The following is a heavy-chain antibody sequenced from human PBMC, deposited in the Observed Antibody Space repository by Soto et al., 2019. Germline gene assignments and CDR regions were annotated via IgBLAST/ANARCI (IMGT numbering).Heavy chain of an antibody. Sequence: SETLSLTCTVSGGSISSYYWSWIRQPPGKGLEWIGYIYYSGSTNYIPSLKSRATIAVDTSKNQFSLKLSSVTAADTAVYYCARVGYCSSTSCYGHNWFDLWGQGTLVTVSS. CDR3: ARVGYCSSTSCYGHNWFDL. D-gene: IGHD2-2*01. V-gene: IGHV4-59*01. CDR1: GGSISSYY. CDR2: IYYSGST. J-gene: IGHJ5*02.